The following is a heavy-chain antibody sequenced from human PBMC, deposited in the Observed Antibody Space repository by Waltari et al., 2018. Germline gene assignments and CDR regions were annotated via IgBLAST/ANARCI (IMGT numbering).Heavy chain of an antibody. Sequence: QVQLQESGPGLIKPSETLSLTCTVSGGSISRGGHCWSWLRQSPGKGLQWIGYTCFGGSPYSNPSRKSRRGLSEDASKNQFSLRLSSVTPADTAMYYCARVGGNAFGIWGQGTVVTVSS. CDR3: ARVGGNAFGI. CDR1: GGSISRGGHC. J-gene: IGHJ3*02. D-gene: IGHD1-26*01. V-gene: IGHV4-30-4*01. CDR2: TCFGGSP.